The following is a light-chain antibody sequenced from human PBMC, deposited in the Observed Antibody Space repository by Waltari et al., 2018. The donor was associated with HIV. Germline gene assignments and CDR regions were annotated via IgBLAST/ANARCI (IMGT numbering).Light chain of an antibody. V-gene: IGKV2-28*01. CDR3: MQALQGLS. J-gene: IGKJ4*01. CDR1: QSLLQSDGYDY. CDR2: LGS. Sequence: DVVMTQSQRSFSVRPGQPASTSCWSSQSLLQSDGYDYLDWYFQRPGQAPQLLIYLGSYRASGVPDRFSGSGSGTNFTRTLNEVEPEDAGIYYCMQALQGLSFGGGTKVEI.